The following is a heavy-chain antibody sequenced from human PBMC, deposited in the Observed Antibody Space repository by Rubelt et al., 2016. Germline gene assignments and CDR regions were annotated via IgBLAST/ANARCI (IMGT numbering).Heavy chain of an antibody. Sequence: EVRLVESGGGLAQPGGSLRLPCAASGFSFRSYSMNWVRQAPGKGLEWIAYISSTSGTLSYAASVKGRFTVARDNAINSMYLQMRSLGAEDTAVYYCGRDYRYSMDVWGQGTTVTVSS. CDR1: GFSFRSYS. CDR3: GRDYRYSMDV. D-gene: IGHD1-14*01. CDR2: ISSTSGTL. V-gene: IGHV3-48*01. J-gene: IGHJ6*02.